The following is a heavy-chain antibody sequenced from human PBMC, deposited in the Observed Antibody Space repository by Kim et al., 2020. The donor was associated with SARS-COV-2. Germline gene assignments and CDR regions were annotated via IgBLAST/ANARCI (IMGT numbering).Heavy chain of an antibody. CDR1: GGSISSGLFQ. CDR3: ARHQNDYGDYPFDP. CDR2: IHYSGGT. J-gene: IGHJ5*02. Sequence: SETLSLTCSVSGGSISSGLFQWAWIRQPPGKGLQWIGSIHYSGGTYYYPYLKGRVTISMDTSRNEFSLKVRSVTAADTAVYFCARHQNDYGDYPFDPWGQGTLVTVSS. D-gene: IGHD4-17*01. V-gene: IGHV4-39*01.